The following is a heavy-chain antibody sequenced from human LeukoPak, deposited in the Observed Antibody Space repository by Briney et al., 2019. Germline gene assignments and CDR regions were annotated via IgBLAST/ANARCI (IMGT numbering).Heavy chain of an antibody. Sequence: SGTLSLTCAVSGGSISSYYWSWIRQPPGKGLEWIGYIYYSGSTNYNPSLKSRVTISVDTSKNQFSLKLSSVTAADTAVYYCARDVRHYDFWSGYYMENGWFDPWGQGTLVTVSS. CDR1: GGSISSYY. CDR2: IYYSGST. V-gene: IGHV4-59*01. D-gene: IGHD3-3*01. J-gene: IGHJ5*02. CDR3: ARDVRHYDFWSGYYMENGWFDP.